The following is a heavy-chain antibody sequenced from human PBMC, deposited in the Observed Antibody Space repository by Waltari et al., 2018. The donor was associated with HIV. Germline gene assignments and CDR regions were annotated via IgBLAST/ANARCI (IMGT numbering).Heavy chain of an antibody. V-gene: IGHV3-30*18. Sequence: QVQLVESGGGVVQPGRSLRLSCAASGFTFSSYGLHWVRQAPGKGLEWVAVISYDGSNKYYADSVKGRFTISRDNSKNTLYLQMNSLRAEDTAVYYCAKVHPRYSSSSRPFHYGMDVWGQGTTVTVSS. D-gene: IGHD6-6*01. CDR1: GFTFSSYG. J-gene: IGHJ6*02. CDR2: ISYDGSNK. CDR3: AKVHPRYSSSSRPFHYGMDV.